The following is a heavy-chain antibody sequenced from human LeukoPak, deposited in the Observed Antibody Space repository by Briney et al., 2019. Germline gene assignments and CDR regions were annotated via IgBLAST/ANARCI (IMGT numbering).Heavy chain of an antibody. CDR3: AKDRPNYYGSNGHYYRRDGDY. J-gene: IGHJ4*02. CDR1: GFTFSIYA. Sequence: GGSLRLSCAASGFTFSIYAMSWVRQAPGKGLQWVSSITSSGDGTYYADSVKGRFTISRDNSENVLYLQMNSLRVEDTAVYFCAKDRPNYYGSNGHYYRRDGDYWGQGTLVAVSS. V-gene: IGHV3-23*01. CDR2: ITSSGDGT. D-gene: IGHD3-22*01.